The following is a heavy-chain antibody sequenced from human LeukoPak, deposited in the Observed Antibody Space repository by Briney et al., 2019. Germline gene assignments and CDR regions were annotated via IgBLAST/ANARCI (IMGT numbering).Heavy chain of an antibody. CDR1: GFIFSSYG. V-gene: IGHV3-30*02. CDR3: AKDNVKVTTIRRVPHYMDV. J-gene: IGHJ6*03. Sequence: GGSLRLSCAASGFIFSSYGMHWVRQAPGKGLEWVAFIRYDGSIKYYADSVKGRFTISRDNSKNTLYLQMSSLTAEDTAVYYCAKDNVKVTTIRRVPHYMDVWGKGATVTISS. CDR2: IRYDGSIK. D-gene: IGHD5-12*01.